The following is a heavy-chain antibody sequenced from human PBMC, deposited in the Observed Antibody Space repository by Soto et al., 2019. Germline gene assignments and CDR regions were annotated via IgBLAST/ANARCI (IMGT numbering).Heavy chain of an antibody. CDR1: GLTFSRYW. CDR2: IKQDGSER. D-gene: IGHD3-3*01. J-gene: IGHJ6*02. Sequence: GGSLRLACADSGLTFSRYWVSWVRQAPGKGLEWVASIKQDGSERYYVDSVKGRFTISRDNAKNSLYLQMNSLRAEDTAVYYCARIYDFWSGLGYYGMDVWGQGTTVTVSS. V-gene: IGHV3-7*04. CDR3: ARIYDFWSGLGYYGMDV.